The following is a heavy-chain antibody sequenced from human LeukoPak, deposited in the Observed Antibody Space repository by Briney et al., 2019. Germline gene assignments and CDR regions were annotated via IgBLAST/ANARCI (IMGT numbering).Heavy chain of an antibody. CDR1: GFTFSSYG. CDR3: AKEYYYDSSGYYPSFGY. D-gene: IGHD3-22*01. Sequence: TGGSLRLSCAASGFTFSSYGMHWVRQAPGKGLEWVAVISYDGSNKYYADSVKGRFTISRDNSKNTLYLQMNSLRAEDTAVYYCAKEYYYDSSGYYPSFGYWGQGTLVTVSS. CDR2: ISYDGSNK. V-gene: IGHV3-30*18. J-gene: IGHJ4*02.